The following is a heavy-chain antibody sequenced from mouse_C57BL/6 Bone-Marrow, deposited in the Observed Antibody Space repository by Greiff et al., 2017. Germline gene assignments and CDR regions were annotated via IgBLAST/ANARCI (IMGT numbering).Heavy chain of an antibody. J-gene: IGHJ4*01. CDR1: GYAFSSSW. D-gene: IGHD3-2*02. Sequence: QVQLQQSGPELVKPGASVKISCKASGYAFSSSWMNWVKQRPGKGLEWIGRIYPGDGDTNYNGKFKGKATLTADKSSSTAYMQLSSLTSEDSAVDFCARSSSGYYDAMDYWGQGTSVTVSS. CDR3: ARSSSGYYDAMDY. V-gene: IGHV1-82*01. CDR2: IYPGDGDT.